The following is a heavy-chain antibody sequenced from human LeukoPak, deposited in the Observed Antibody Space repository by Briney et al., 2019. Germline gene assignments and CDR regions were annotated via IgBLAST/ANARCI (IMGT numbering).Heavy chain of an antibody. CDR3: AGVRTAMTNHFDY. D-gene: IGHD5-18*01. Sequence: AGGSLRLSCAASGFIFTGYWMSWVRQAPGKGLEWVANINQDGSEKYYVDSVKGRFTISRDNAKNSLYLQMNSLRAEDTAVYFCAGVRTAMTNHFDYWGQGTLVTVSS. CDR2: INQDGSEK. J-gene: IGHJ4*02. CDR1: GFIFTGYW. V-gene: IGHV3-7*04.